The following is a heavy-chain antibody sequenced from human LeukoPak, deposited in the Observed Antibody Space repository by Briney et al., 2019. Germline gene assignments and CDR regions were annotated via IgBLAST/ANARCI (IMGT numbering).Heavy chain of an antibody. J-gene: IGHJ4*02. V-gene: IGHV3-30-3*01. D-gene: IGHD3-22*01. CDR3: AREGANYYDSNGYRD. CDR1: GFTFSSYA. Sequence: GGSLRLSCAASGFTFSSYAMSWVRQAPGKGLEWVAVISYDGSNKYYADSVKGRFTISRDNSKNTLYLQMNSLRAEDTAVYYCAREGANYYDSNGYRDWGQGTLVTVSS. CDR2: ISYDGSNK.